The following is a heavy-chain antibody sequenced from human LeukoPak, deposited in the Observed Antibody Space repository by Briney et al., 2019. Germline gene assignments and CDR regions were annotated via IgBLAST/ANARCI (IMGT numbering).Heavy chain of an antibody. Sequence: GGSLRLSCAASGFTVSSNYMSWVRQAPGKGLEWVSVIYSGGSTYYADSVKGRFTISRDNSKNTLYLQMNSLRAEDTAVYYCARDCVSSSWYYYYYGMDVWGQGTTVTVSS. V-gene: IGHV3-53*05. D-gene: IGHD6-13*01. CDR3: ARDCVSSSWYYYYYGMDV. CDR2: IYSGGST. CDR1: GFTVSSNY. J-gene: IGHJ6*02.